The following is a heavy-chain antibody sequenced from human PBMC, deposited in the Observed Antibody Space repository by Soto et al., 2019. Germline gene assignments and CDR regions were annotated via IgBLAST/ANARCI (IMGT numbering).Heavy chain of an antibody. CDR2: IYYSGST. D-gene: IGHD3-22*01. V-gene: IGHV4-59*01. CDR1: GGSISSYS. Sequence: LALTCTLSGGSISSYSSSWIRQPPGKGLEWIGYIYYSGSTNYNPSLKSRVTISVDTSKSQLSLKLSSVTAADTAVYYCARVTSRGYPNDCFDYWGQGTLVTVSS. CDR3: ARVTSRGYPNDCFDY. J-gene: IGHJ4*02.